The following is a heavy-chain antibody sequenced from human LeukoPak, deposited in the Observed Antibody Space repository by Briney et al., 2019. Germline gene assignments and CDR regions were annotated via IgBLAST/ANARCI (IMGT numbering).Heavy chain of an antibody. CDR3: ARGTPYMVAKFLY. CDR1: GGTFSSYA. J-gene: IGHJ4*02. D-gene: IGHD5-12*01. CDR2: IIPDLGIA. V-gene: IGHV1-69*04. Sequence: SVKVSCKASGGTFSSYAISWVRQAPGQGLEWMGRIIPDLGIANYAQKFQGRVTITADKSTSTAYMELSSLRSEDTAVYYCARGTPYMVAKFLYWGQGTLVTVSS.